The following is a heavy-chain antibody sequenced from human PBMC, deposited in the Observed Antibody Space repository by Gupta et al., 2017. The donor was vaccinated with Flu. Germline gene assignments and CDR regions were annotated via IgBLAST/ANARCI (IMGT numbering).Heavy chain of an antibody. Sequence: EVQLLESGGGLVQPGGSLRLSCAASGFTFRSYAMSWVRQAPGKGLEWVSAISGSGGSTYYADSVKGRFTISRDNSKNTLYLQMNSLRAEDTAVYYCAKDLSLARRDGYNKGGAYFDYWGQGTLVTVSS. J-gene: IGHJ4*02. CDR1: GFTFRSYA. V-gene: IGHV3-23*01. D-gene: IGHD3-16*01. CDR3: AKDLSLARRDGYNKGGAYFDY. CDR2: ISGSGGST.